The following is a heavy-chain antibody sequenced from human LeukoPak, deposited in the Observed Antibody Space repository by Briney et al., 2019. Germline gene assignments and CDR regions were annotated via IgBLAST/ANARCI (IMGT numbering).Heavy chain of an antibody. J-gene: IGHJ4*02. CDR2: IYYGGST. Sequence: PSETLSLTCTVSGGSISSGDYYWSWVRQPPGKGLEWIGYIYYGGSTYYNPSLKSRVTISVDTSKNQFSLKLSSVTAADTAVYYCAREAYGDYVVYWGQGTLVTVSS. CDR1: GGSISSGDYY. V-gene: IGHV4-30-4*01. D-gene: IGHD4-17*01. CDR3: AREAYGDYVVY.